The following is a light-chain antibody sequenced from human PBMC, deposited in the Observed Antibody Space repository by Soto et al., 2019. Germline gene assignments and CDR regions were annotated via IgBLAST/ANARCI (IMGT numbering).Light chain of an antibody. CDR2: DVS. V-gene: IGLV2-14*01. Sequence: QSVLTQPASVSGSPGQSITISCTGTSSDVGGYNYVSWYQQHPGKAPKLMIYDVSNRPSGVSNRFSGSKSGNTASPTISGLQAEDEADYYCSSYTSSSTGYVFGTGTKLTVL. CDR1: SSDVGGYNY. CDR3: SSYTSSSTGYV. J-gene: IGLJ1*01.